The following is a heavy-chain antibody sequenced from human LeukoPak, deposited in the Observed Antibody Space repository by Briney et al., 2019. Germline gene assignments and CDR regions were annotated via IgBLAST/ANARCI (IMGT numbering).Heavy chain of an antibody. CDR2: IYYSGST. D-gene: IGHD1-1*01. CDR3: ARTDVLEDYFDY. Sequence: KPSETLSLTCTVSGGSISSYYWSWIRQPPGKGLEWVGYIYYSGSTNYNPSLKSRVTIPVDTSKSQFSLKLSSVTAADTAVYYCARTDVLEDYFDYWGQGTLVTVSS. V-gene: IGHV4-59*01. CDR1: GGSISSYY. J-gene: IGHJ4*02.